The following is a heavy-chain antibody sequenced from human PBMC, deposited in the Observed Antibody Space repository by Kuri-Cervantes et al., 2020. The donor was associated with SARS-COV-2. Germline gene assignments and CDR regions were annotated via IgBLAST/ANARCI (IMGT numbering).Heavy chain of an antibody. Sequence: SGPTLVKPTETLTLICTVSGFSLSNARMGVSWIRQPPGKALEWLAHIFSNDEKSYSTSLKSRLTISKDTSKSQVVLTMTNMDPVDTATYYCARIRLDYYYYYYMDVWGKGTTVTVSS. V-gene: IGHV2-26*01. CDR3: ARIRLDYYYYYYMDV. D-gene: IGHD6-19*01. J-gene: IGHJ6*03. CDR1: GFSLSNARMG. CDR2: IFSNDEK.